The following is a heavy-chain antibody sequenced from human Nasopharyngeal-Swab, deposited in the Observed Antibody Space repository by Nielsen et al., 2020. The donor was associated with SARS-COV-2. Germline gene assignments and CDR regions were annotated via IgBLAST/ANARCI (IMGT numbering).Heavy chain of an antibody. Sequence: GESLKISCAASGFTFSTYAMHWVRQAPGKGLEWVAFISYDGSNKYYADSVKGRFTISRDNSKNTLYLQMNSLRAEDTAVYYCARDPSHYNYYDSSGKGGYWGQGTLVTVSS. J-gene: IGHJ4*02. D-gene: IGHD3-22*01. CDR1: GFTFSTYA. V-gene: IGHV3-30-3*01. CDR2: ISYDGSNK. CDR3: ARDPSHYNYYDSSGKGGY.